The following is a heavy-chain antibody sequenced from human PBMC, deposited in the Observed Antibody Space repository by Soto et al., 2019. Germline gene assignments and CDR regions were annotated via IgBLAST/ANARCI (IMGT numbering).Heavy chain of an antibody. Sequence: SETLSLTCTVSGGSISSGDYYWSWIRQPPGKGLEWIGYIYYSGSTYYNPSLKSRVTISVDTSKNQLSLKLSSVTAADTAAYYCARRGGYYDSSGYQYYFDYWGQGTLVTVSS. V-gene: IGHV4-30-4*01. CDR2: IYYSGST. CDR1: GGSISSGDYY. J-gene: IGHJ4*02. D-gene: IGHD3-22*01. CDR3: ARRGGYYDSSGYQYYFDY.